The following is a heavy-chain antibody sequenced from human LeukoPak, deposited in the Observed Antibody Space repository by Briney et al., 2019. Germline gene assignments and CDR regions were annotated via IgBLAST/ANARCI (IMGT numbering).Heavy chain of an antibody. CDR2: IYYSGST. CDR3: ATVPPVRAATGTGFSFDY. CDR1: GGSISSYY. J-gene: IGHJ4*02. Sequence: KPSETLSLTCTVSGGSISSYYWNWIRQPPGKGLEWIGYIYYSGSTNYSPSLKSRVTISVDTSKNQFSLKLSSVTAADTAMYYCATVPPVRAATGTGFSFDYWGQGTLVTVSS. V-gene: IGHV4-59*01. D-gene: IGHD6-13*01.